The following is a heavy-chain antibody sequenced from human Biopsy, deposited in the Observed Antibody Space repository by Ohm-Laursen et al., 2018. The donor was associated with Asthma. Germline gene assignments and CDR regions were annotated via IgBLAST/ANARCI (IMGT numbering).Heavy chain of an antibody. CDR3: AREVKMAY. CDR1: GFTVSDYH. J-gene: IGHJ4*02. CDR2: IGSRITDAI. Sequence: SLRLSCSASGFTVSDYHMSWIHQTPGRGLEWISYIGSRITDAIYYADSVKGRFTISRDNAKNSVFPQMNSLRAEDTGVYYCAREVKMAYWGRGTLVTVSS. D-gene: IGHD2-8*01. V-gene: IGHV3-11*01.